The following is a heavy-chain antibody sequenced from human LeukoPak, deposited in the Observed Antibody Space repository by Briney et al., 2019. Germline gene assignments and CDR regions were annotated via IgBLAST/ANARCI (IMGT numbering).Heavy chain of an antibody. Sequence: SETLSLTCTVSGGSISSYYWSWIRQPPGKGLEWIGYIYYSGSTNYNPSLKSRVTISVDTSKNQFSLKLSSVTAADTAAYYCARVITGMRDYWGQGTLVTVSS. CDR1: GGSISSYY. V-gene: IGHV4-59*01. D-gene: IGHD1-20*01. CDR3: ARVITGMRDY. J-gene: IGHJ4*02. CDR2: IYYSGST.